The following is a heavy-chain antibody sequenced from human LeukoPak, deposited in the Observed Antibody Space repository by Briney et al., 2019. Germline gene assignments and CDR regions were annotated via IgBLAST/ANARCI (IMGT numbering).Heavy chain of an antibody. D-gene: IGHD4-17*01. CDR3: ATRTTVTTLDY. Sequence: GGSLRLSCATPGFTLSNSWMHSVPQTPGKGLVWVSRINGDGSSTNYADSVRGRVTISRDNAKNTLYLQMNSLRAEDTAVYYCATRTTVTTLDYWGQGTLVTVSS. J-gene: IGHJ4*02. CDR2: INGDGSST. CDR1: GFTLSNSW. V-gene: IGHV3-74*01.